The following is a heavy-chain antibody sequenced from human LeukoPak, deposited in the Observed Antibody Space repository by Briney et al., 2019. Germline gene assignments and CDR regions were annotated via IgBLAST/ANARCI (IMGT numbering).Heavy chain of an antibody. CDR1: GYTFITYG. V-gene: IGHV1-18*01. CDR2: ISAYNGNT. Sequence: ASVKVSCKASGYTFITYGISWVRQAPGQGLEWMGWISAYNGNTNYAQKFQGRVTMTTDTSTSTAYMELRSLRSDDTAVYYCARGYSRFGESTDAFDIWGQGTMVTGSS. J-gene: IGHJ3*02. CDR3: ARGYSRFGESTDAFDI. D-gene: IGHD3-10*01.